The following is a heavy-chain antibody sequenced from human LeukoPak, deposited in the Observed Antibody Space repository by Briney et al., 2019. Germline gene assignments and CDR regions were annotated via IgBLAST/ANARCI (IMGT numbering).Heavy chain of an antibody. V-gene: IGHV4-34*01. CDR1: GGSFSGYY. CDR3: ARALLDFDY. Sequence: PSETLSLTCAVYGGSFSGYYWSWIRQPPGKGLEWIGEINHSGSTNYNPSLKSRVTISVDTSKNQFSLKLSSVTAADTAVYYCARALLDFDYWGQGTLVTVSS. CDR2: INHSGST. J-gene: IGHJ4*02.